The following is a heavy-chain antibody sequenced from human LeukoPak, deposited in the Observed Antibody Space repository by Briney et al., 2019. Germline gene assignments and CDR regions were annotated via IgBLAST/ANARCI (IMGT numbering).Heavy chain of an antibody. V-gene: IGHV1-2*02. CDR3: ARGTGYDFWSGYFSAVGYYYYGMDV. J-gene: IGHJ6*02. CDR1: GYTFTGYY. CDR2: INPNSGGT. Sequence: ASVKVSCKASGYTFTGYYMHWVRQAPGQGLEWMGWINPNSGGTNYAQKFQGRVTMTRNTSISTAYMELSSLRSEDTAVYYCARGTGYDFWSGYFSAVGYYYYGMDVWGQGTTVTVSS. D-gene: IGHD3-3*01.